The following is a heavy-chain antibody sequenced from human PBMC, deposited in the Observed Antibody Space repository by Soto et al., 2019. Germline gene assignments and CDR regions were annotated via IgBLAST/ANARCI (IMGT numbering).Heavy chain of an antibody. J-gene: IGHJ3*02. D-gene: IGHD3-10*01. CDR3: ARVWGGAFDI. CDR2: IYYSGST. V-gene: IGHV4-59*01. CDR1: GGSISSYY. Sequence: KASETLPLTCTVSGGSISSYYWSWIRQPPGKGLEWIGYIYYSGSTNYNPSLKSRVTISVDASKNQFSLKLSSVTAADTAVYYCARVWGGAFDIWGQGTMVTVSS.